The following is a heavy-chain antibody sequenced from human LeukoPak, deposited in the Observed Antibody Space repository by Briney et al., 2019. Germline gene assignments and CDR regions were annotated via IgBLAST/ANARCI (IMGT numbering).Heavy chain of an antibody. V-gene: IGHV4-34*01. D-gene: IGHD3-22*01. CDR1: GESFSGYY. Sequence: PSETLSLTCAVYGESFSGYYWSWIRQPPGKGLEWIGEINHSGSTNYNPSLKSRVTISVDTSKNQFSLKLSSVTAADTAVYYCARRYYDSSGNTFDIWGQGTMVTVSS. J-gene: IGHJ3*02. CDR3: ARRYYDSSGNTFDI. CDR2: INHSGST.